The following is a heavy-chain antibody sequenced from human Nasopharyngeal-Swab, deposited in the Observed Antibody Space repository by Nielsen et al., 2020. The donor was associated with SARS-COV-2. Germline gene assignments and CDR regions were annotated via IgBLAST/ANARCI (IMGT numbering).Heavy chain of an antibody. CDR2: ISGSGGST. V-gene: IGHV3-23*01. CDR1: GFSFSSYA. J-gene: IGHJ4*02. Sequence: GGSLRLSCAASGFSFSSYAMSWVRQAPGKGLEWVSAISGSGGSTYYADSVKGRFTISRDKSKNTLYLQMNSLRAEDTAVYYCVREFEATGATYLDYWGLGTLVTVSS. D-gene: IGHD1-26*01. CDR3: VREFEATGATYLDY.